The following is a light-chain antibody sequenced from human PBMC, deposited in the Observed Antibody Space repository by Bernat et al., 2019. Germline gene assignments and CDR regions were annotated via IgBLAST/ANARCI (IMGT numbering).Light chain of an antibody. J-gene: IGLJ3*02. V-gene: IGLV3-21*03. Sequence: YVLTQPPSVSVAPGKTATIACGGNKIGSKSAHWYQQKPTQAPVLVLYDEADRPSGVPDRFSGTNSGNTATLTISRVEAGDEADYYCQVWDSASHHWVFGGGTTLTVL. CDR2: DEA. CDR3: QVWDSASHHWV. CDR1: KIGSKS.